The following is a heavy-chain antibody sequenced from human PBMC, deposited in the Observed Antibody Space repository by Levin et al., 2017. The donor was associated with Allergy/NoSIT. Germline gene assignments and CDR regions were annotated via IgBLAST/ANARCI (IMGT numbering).Heavy chain of an antibody. CDR2: IIPIFGTA. Sequence: ASVKVSCKASGGTFSSYAISWVRQAPGQGLEWMGGIIPIFGTANYAQKFQGRVTITADESTSTAYMELSSLRSEDTAVYYCARWGHCSSTSCLISIRDGWYYFDYWGQGTLVTVSS. J-gene: IGHJ4*02. V-gene: IGHV1-69*13. CDR3: ARWGHCSSTSCLISIRDGWYYFDY. CDR1: GGTFSSYA. D-gene: IGHD2-2*01.